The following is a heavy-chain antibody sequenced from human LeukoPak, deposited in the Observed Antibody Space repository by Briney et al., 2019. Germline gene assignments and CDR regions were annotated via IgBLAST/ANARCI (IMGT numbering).Heavy chain of an antibody. CDR3: ARESGGSGSYYAYYYYGMDV. D-gene: IGHD3-10*01. Sequence: PGGSLRLSCAASGFTFSSYAMHGVRQAPGKGLEWVAVISYDGSNKYYADSVKGRFTISRDNSKNTLYLQMNSLRAEDTAVYYCARESGGSGSYYAYYYYGMDVWGQGTTVTVSS. CDR2: ISYDGSNK. J-gene: IGHJ6*02. CDR1: GFTFSSYA. V-gene: IGHV3-30-3*01.